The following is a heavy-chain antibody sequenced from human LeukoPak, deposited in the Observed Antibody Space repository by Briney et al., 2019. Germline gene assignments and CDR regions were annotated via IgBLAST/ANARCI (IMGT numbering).Heavy chain of an antibody. CDR2: ISGMGWRT. V-gene: IGHV3-23*01. CDR1: RFTFISYG. J-gene: IGHJ4*02. Sequence: GGSLRLSCAATRFTFISYGMSWVRQAPGKGLDGVSAISGMGWRTYYADAVNGRFTISIDSSKNKLSLHMNSLTARDTAGYYCSKKRGVGATYGGAFDYWGQGNLVSVFS. D-gene: IGHD1-26*01. CDR3: SKKRGVGATYGGAFDY.